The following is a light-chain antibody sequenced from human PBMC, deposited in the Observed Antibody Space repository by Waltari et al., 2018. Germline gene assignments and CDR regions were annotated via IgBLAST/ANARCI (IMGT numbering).Light chain of an antibody. CDR1: QSISNW. J-gene: IGKJ1*01. V-gene: IGKV1-5*03. Sequence: DVQMTQSPSTLSASVGDRVTITCRASQSISNWLAWYQQKPGKAPKVLIYKASNLESGVPSRFSGSGSGTEFTLTINSLQPDDCATYYCQQYSTYSRTFGQGTKVEIK. CDR2: KAS. CDR3: QQYSTYSRT.